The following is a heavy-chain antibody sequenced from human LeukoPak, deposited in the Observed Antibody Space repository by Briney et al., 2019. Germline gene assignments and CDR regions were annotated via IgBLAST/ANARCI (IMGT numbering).Heavy chain of an antibody. CDR2: INHSGST. Sequence: SETLSLTCAVYGGSFSGYYWSWIRQPPGKGLEWIGEINHSGSTYYNPSLKSRVTISVDTSKNQFSLKLSSVTAADTAVYYCASVVGATTEYYFDYWGQGTLVTVSS. J-gene: IGHJ4*02. D-gene: IGHD1-26*01. V-gene: IGHV4-34*01. CDR3: ASVVGATTEYYFDY. CDR1: GGSFSGYY.